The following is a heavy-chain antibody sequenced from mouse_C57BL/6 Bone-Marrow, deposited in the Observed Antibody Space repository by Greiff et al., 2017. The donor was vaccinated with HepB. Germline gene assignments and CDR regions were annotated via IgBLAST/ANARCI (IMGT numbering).Heavy chain of an antibody. CDR2: IYPGSGST. J-gene: IGHJ1*03. CDR3: ARDYGSSPSYWYFDV. Sequence: VQLQQPGAELVKPGASVKMSCKASGYTFTSYWITWVKQRPGQGLEWIGDIYPGSGSTNYNEKFKSKATLTVDTSSSTAYMQLSSLTSEDSAVYFCARDYGSSPSYWYFDVWGTGTTVTVSS. D-gene: IGHD1-1*01. V-gene: IGHV1-55*01. CDR1: GYTFTSYW.